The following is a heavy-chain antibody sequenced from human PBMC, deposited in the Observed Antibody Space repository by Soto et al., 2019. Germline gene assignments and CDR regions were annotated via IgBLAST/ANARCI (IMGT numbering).Heavy chain of an antibody. Sequence: SVKVSCKASGGTFSSYAISWVRQAPGQGLEWMGGIIPIFGTANYAQKFQGRVTITADESTSTAYMELSSLRSEDTAVYYCATAVVNWNDPPLDYWGQGTLVTAPQ. CDR1: GGTFSSYA. CDR2: IIPIFGTA. D-gene: IGHD1-20*01. J-gene: IGHJ4*02. CDR3: ATAVVNWNDPPLDY. V-gene: IGHV1-69*13.